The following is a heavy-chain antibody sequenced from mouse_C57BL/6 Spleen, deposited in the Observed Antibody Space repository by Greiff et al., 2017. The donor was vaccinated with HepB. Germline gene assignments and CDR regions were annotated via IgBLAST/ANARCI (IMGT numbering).Heavy chain of an antibody. CDR3: ARSFYDYGGAMDY. V-gene: IGHV1-19*01. Sequence: VQLQQSGPVLVKPGASVKMSCKASGYTFTDYYMNWVKQSHGKSLEWIGVINPYNGGTSYNQKFKGKATLTVDKSSSTAYMELNSLTSEDSAVYYCARSFYDYGGAMDYWGQGTSVTVSS. CDR2: INPYNGGT. D-gene: IGHD2-4*01. J-gene: IGHJ4*01. CDR1: GYTFTDYY.